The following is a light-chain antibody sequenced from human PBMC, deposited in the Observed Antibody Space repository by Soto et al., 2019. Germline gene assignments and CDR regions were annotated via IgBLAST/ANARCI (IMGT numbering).Light chain of an antibody. J-gene: IGKJ4*01. CDR2: DSS. Sequence: EIVLTQFPATLSLSPGDGATLSCRASQSVSSYFAWYQQKRCQAPRLLIYDSSNRATGIPARFNGSGSGTDFSLIISSLEPQDFAVYYCQQRSVWPLTSGGGTKVEIK. CDR3: QQRSVWPLT. CDR1: QSVSSY. V-gene: IGKV3-11*01.